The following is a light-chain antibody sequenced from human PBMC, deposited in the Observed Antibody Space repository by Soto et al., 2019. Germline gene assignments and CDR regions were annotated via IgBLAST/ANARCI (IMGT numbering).Light chain of an antibody. Sequence: EMVLTQSPGTLSLSPGERATLSCRASQSVSSAYLAWYQQKPGQAPRLLIYGASSRATGIPDRFSGSGSGTDFTLTISRLESEDFAVYYCQQYGSSLGTFGPGTKVDIK. CDR1: QSVSSAY. CDR2: GAS. V-gene: IGKV3-20*01. J-gene: IGKJ3*01. CDR3: QQYGSSLGT.